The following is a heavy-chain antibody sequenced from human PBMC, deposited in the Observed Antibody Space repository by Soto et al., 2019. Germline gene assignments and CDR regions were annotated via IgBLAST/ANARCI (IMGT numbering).Heavy chain of an antibody. CDR3: ARVDYGDYGWYFDL. CDR2: IYSGGAT. Sequence: EVQLVESEGNLIQPGGSLRLSCAASGFTVTNKYMTWVRQAPGKGLEWVSLIYSGGATSYADSVKGRFTISRDNSKDILYLQVNSLRAEDTAVYYCARVDYGDYGWYFDLWGRGTLVTVSS. V-gene: IGHV3-53*01. J-gene: IGHJ2*01. D-gene: IGHD4-17*01. CDR1: GFTVTNKY.